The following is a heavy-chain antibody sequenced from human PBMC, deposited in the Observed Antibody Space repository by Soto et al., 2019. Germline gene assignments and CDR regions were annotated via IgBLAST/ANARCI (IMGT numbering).Heavy chain of an antibody. J-gene: IGHJ4*02. V-gene: IGHV3-30*18. Sequence: GGSLRLSCAASGFTFSSYGMHWVRQAPGKGLEWVAIISYDGSNKFYADSVKGRFTISRDNSKNTLYLHMDSLKAEDTAVYFCAKGVVECGGGTCYIGFWGQGTLVTVSS. D-gene: IGHD2-15*01. CDR2: ISYDGSNK. CDR3: AKGVVECGGGTCYIGF. CDR1: GFTFSSYG.